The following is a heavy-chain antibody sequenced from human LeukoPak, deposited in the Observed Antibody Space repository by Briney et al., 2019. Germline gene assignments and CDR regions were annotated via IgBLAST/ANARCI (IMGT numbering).Heavy chain of an antibody. J-gene: IGHJ4*02. D-gene: IGHD3-10*01. CDR1: GFTLSSYA. V-gene: IGHV3-30*04. CDR3: AKRGVVIRVILVGFHKEAYYFDS. Sequence: GGSQRLSCAASGFTLSSYAMHWVRQAPGKGLEWVAVISYDGSNKYYADSVKGRFTISRDNPKNTLYLQMNSLRAEDTAVYFCAKRGVVIRVILVGFHKEAYYFDSWGQGALVTVSS. CDR2: ISYDGSNK.